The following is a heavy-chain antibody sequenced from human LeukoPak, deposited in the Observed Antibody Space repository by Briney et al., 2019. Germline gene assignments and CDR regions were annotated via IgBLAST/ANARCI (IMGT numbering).Heavy chain of an antibody. CDR3: ASAFYCSGGSCLDY. J-gene: IGHJ4*02. CDR1: GFTFSRYW. D-gene: IGHD2-15*01. CDR2: IKQDGSEK. V-gene: IGHV3-7*01. Sequence: PGGSLRLSCAASGFTFSRYWMSWVRLAPGKGLEWVANIKQDGSEKYYVDSVKGRFTISRDNAKNSLYLQMKSLRAEDTAVYYCASAFYCSGGSCLDYWGQGTLVTVSS.